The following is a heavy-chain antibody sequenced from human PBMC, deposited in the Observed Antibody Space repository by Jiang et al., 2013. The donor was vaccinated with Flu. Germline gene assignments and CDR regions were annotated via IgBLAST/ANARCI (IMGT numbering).Heavy chain of an antibody. CDR2: IYYSGST. Sequence: GLVKPSETLSLTCTVSGGSISSYYWSWIRQPPGKGLEWIGYIYYSGSTNYNPSLKSRVTISVDTSKNQFSLKLSSVTAADTAVYYCAREEDGSSGSFDYWGQGTLVTVSS. CDR3: AREEDGSSGSFDY. J-gene: IGHJ4*02. CDR1: GGSISSYY. D-gene: IGHD3-22*01. V-gene: IGHV4-59*01.